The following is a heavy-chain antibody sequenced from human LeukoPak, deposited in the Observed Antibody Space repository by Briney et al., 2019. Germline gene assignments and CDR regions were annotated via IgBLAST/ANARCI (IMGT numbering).Heavy chain of an antibody. CDR1: GFTFSTYS. CDR2: ISSGSNYI. V-gene: IGHV3-21*01. D-gene: IGHD6-13*01. J-gene: IGHJ4*02. CDR3: ARAHSSSWYEDY. Sequence: PGGSLRLSCAASGFTFSTYSMNWVRQAPGKGLQWVSSISSGSNYIYYADSVKGRFTISRDNAKNSLYLQMNSLRAEDTAVYYCARAHSSSWYEDYWGQGTLVTVSS.